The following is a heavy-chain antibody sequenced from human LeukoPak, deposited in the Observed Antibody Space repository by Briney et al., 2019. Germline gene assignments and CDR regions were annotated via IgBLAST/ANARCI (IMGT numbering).Heavy chain of an antibody. CDR1: GGSVSSGGYY. V-gene: IGHV4-31*03. Sequence: SETLSLTGTVSGGSVSSGGYYWSWIRQHPGKGLEWIGYIYYSGSTYYNPSLKSRVTISVDTSKSQFSLKLSSVTAADTAVYYCARGPWYYFDYWGQGTLVTVSS. J-gene: IGHJ4*02. CDR3: ARGPWYYFDY. CDR2: IYYSGST.